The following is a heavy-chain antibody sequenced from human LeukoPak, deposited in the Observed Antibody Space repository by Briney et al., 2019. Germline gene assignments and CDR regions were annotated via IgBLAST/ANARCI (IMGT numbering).Heavy chain of an antibody. CDR3: AKDREGQNYYYGMDV. CDR1: GYTFTGYY. Sequence: ASVKVSCKASGYTFTGYYMHWVRQAPGQGLEWMGWVNPNSGDTNYARKFQGRVTMTRDTSSSTAYMELSRLRSDDTAVYYCAKDREGQNYYYGMDVWGQGTTVTVS. V-gene: IGHV1-2*02. D-gene: IGHD1-26*01. J-gene: IGHJ6*02. CDR2: VNPNSGDT.